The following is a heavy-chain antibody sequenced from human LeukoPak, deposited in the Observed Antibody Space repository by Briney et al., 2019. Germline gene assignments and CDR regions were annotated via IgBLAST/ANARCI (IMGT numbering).Heavy chain of an antibody. Sequence: ASVKVSCTPSGYTFTGYYMHWVRQAPRQRLEWIGRINPNSGGTNYAQKFQGRVTMTRDTSISTAYMELSRLRSDDTAVYYCARDALLWFGEGGWFDPWGQGTLVTVSS. CDR1: GYTFTGYY. CDR2: INPNSGGT. D-gene: IGHD3-10*01. V-gene: IGHV1-2*06. CDR3: ARDALLWFGEGGWFDP. J-gene: IGHJ5*02.